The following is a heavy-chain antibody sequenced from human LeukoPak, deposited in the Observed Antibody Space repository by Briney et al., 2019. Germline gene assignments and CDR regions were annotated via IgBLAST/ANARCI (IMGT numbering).Heavy chain of an antibody. J-gene: IGHJ3*02. Sequence: SETLSLTCTVSGGSISSYYWSWIRQPAGKGLEWIGRIYTSGSTYYNPSLKSRVTISVDTSKNQFSLKLSSVTAADTAVYYCARCTLLWFGESLDAFDIWGQGTMVTVSS. CDR2: IYTSGST. V-gene: IGHV4-4*07. CDR1: GGSISSYY. CDR3: ARCTLLWFGESLDAFDI. D-gene: IGHD3-10*01.